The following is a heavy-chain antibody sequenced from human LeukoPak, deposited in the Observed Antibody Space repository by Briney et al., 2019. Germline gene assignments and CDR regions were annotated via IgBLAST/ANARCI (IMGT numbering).Heavy chain of an antibody. CDR1: GYTLTELS. J-gene: IGHJ4*02. CDR3: ATKTIVVVPAAISNDY. CDR2: FDPEDGET. D-gene: IGHD2-2*01. Sequence: GASVKVSCKVSGYTLTELSMHWVRQAPGKGLEWMGGFDPEDGETIYAQKFQGRVTTTEDTSTDTAYMELSSLRSEDTAVYYCATKTIVVVPAAISNDYWGQGTLVTVSS. V-gene: IGHV1-24*01.